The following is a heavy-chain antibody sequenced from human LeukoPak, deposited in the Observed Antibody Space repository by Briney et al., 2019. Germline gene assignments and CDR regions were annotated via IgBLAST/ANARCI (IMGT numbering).Heavy chain of an antibody. J-gene: IGHJ1*01. CDR1: GFTFSSYA. Sequence: GRSLRLSCAASGFTFSSYAMHWVRQAPGKGLEWVAVISYDGINKYYADSVKGRFTISRDNSKNSLYLQMNSLRAEDTAVYYCARSSDSSSLQYFQHWGQGTLVTVSS. V-gene: IGHV3-30-3*01. CDR3: ARSSDSSSLQYFQH. CDR2: ISYDGINK. D-gene: IGHD6-6*01.